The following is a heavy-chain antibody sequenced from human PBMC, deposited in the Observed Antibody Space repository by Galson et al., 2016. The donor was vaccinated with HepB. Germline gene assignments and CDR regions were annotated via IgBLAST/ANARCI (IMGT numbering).Heavy chain of an antibody. Sequence: SLRLSCAASGLIFSTYEMNWVRQAPGKGLEWVGRTKDRPNSYTAEYAASVKGRFTISRDDSKNSVYLQMNSLKIEDTAVYYCAREGSVSGPDFDNWGQGILVTVSS. CDR2: TKDRPNSYTA. V-gene: IGHV3-72*01. D-gene: IGHD6-19*01. CDR1: GLIFSTYE. J-gene: IGHJ4*02. CDR3: AREGSVSGPDFDN.